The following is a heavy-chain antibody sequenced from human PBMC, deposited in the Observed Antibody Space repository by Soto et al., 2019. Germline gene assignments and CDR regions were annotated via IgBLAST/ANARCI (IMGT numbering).Heavy chain of an antibody. CDR1: YGSISSYY. Sequence: SETLSLPCTVAYGSISSYYGSWIRKPPGKGLEWIGYIYYSGSTNYNPSLKSRVTISVDTSKNQFSLKLSSVTAADTAVYYCARLVVVPAASYYFDYWGQGTLVTVSS. V-gene: IGHV4-59*08. CDR3: ARLVVVPAASYYFDY. CDR2: IYYSGST. D-gene: IGHD2-2*01. J-gene: IGHJ4*02.